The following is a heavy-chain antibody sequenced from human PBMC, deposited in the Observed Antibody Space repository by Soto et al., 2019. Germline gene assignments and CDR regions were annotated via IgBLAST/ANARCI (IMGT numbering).Heavy chain of an antibody. CDR3: ANCRDNTGNAYYCYGMDV. CDR1: GLTFKSYA. CDR2: VSGSGGST. J-gene: IGHJ6*02. D-gene: IGHD2-15*01. Sequence: VQLLESGGGLVQPGGSLRLSCVVSGLTFKSYAMSWARQAPGKGLEWVSSVSGSGGSTYNADSVKGRFTVSRDNSKNTLYLQMNSLRAEDTAVYYCANCRDNTGNAYYCYGMDVWGQGTTVTVSS. V-gene: IGHV3-23*01.